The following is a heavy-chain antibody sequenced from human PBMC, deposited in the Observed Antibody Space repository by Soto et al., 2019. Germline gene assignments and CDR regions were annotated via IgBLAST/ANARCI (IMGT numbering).Heavy chain of an antibody. CDR1: GGSISTDHYH. CDR2: IHYSGSI. Sequence: QVQLQESGPGLVRPSQTLSLTCTVSGGSISTDHYHWTWIRQAPGKGLEWIGYIHYSGSIQFNPSLLSRVSMSVDTSKTLFSLRLSSGTAADTAVYFCAREDDGGDRDYYGLDVWGQGTTVTVSS. CDR3: AREDDGGDRDYYGLDV. D-gene: IGHD2-21*02. J-gene: IGHJ6*02. V-gene: IGHV4-30-4*01.